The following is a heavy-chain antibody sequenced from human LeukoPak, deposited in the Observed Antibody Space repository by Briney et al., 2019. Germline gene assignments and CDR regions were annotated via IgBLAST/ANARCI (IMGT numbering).Heavy chain of an antibody. CDR1: GFSFSSYG. J-gene: IGHJ6*03. CDR3: ARELADGDYYYYYMDV. Sequence: GGSLRLSCAASGFSFSSYGMHWVRQAPGKGLEWVAVISYDGSNKYYADSVKGRFTISRDNSKNTLYLQMNSLRAEDTAVYYCARELADGDYYYYYMDVWGKGTTVTVSS. CDR2: ISYDGSNK. D-gene: IGHD4-17*01. V-gene: IGHV3-30*03.